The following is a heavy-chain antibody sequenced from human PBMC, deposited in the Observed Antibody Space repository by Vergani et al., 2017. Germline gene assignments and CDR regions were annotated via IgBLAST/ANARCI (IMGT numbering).Heavy chain of an antibody. V-gene: IGHV3-23*01. CDR3: AKETWSGYSSSWFGDYYYGMDV. CDR1: GFTFSSYA. Sequence: EVQLLESGGGLVQPGGSLRLSCAASGFTFSSYAMSWVRQAPGKGLEWVSAISGSGGSTYYADSVKGRFTISRDNSKNTLYLQMNSLRAEDTAVYYCAKETWSGYSSSWFGDYYYGMDVWGQGTTVTVSS. D-gene: IGHD6-13*01. CDR2: ISGSGGST. J-gene: IGHJ6*02.